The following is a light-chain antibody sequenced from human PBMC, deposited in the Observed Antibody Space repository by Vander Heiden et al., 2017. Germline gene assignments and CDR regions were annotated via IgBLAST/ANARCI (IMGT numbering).Light chain of an antibody. CDR3: QRYNNWLD. Sequence: EIVMTQSPATLSVSPGDRATLSCRARQSISSHLAWYQQKPGQAPRLLIYGASTRATGIPARFSGRGSGAEITITISSLQSEDFAVYYCQRYNNWLDFGQGTKLEIK. V-gene: IGKV3-15*01. CDR1: QSISSH. J-gene: IGKJ2*01. CDR2: GAS.